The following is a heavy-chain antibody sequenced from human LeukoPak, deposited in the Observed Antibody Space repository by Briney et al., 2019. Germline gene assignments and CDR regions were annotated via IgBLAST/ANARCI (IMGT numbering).Heavy chain of an antibody. D-gene: IGHD6-13*01. CDR1: GFTVSSNY. J-gene: IGHJ4*02. CDR3: ARGAGIATTGTGSFDY. V-gene: IGHV3-53*01. CDR2: FYTGGDT. Sequence: PGGSLRLSCAASGFTVSSNYMSWVRQAPGKGLEWVSVFYTGGDTFYADSVEGRFTISRDNSKTTLYLQMDSLRAEDTAVYFCARGAGIATTGTGSFDYWGQGTLVTVSS.